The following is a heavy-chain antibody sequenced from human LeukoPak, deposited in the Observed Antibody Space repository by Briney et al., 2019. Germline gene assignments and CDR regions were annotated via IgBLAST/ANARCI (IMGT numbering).Heavy chain of an antibody. D-gene: IGHD6-13*01. J-gene: IGHJ5*02. V-gene: IGHV1-46*01. CDR3: ARDSSSSVFDP. Sequence: GASVKVSCKASGYTFTNYYMHWVRQAPGQGLEWVGIINPNSGSTTYAQKFQGRVAMTRDTSMSTVYMELSSLRSEDTAVYYCARDSSSSVFDPWGQGTLVTVSS. CDR1: GYTFTNYY. CDR2: INPNSGST.